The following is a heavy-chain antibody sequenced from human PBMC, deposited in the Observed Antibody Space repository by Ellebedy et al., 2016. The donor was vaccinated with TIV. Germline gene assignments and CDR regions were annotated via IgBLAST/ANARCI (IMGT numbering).Heavy chain of an antibody. CDR1: GFSFRSYW. Sequence: PGGSLRLSCAASGFSFRSYWMSWVRQAPGKGLEWVANIYQDGGVQYYVDSMKGRFTISRDNADNSLFLQMNSLRAEDTAVYYCARRGSYGDYAVQINSWFDTWGRGTLVAVSS. D-gene: IGHD3-16*01. V-gene: IGHV3-7*01. CDR2: IYQDGGVQ. J-gene: IGHJ5*02. CDR3: ARRGSYGDYAVQINSWFDT.